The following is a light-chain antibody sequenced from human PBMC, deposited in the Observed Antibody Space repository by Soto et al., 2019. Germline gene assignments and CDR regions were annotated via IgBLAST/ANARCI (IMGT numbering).Light chain of an antibody. J-gene: IGKJ4*01. CDR2: GAT. V-gene: IGKV1-39*01. CDR3: QQSYNTLT. Sequence: DIQMTQSPSSLSASVEDRVTITCRASQRISNYLNWYQQKPGKAPRVLIYGATTLQSGVPSRFSGSGSGTDFVLTVSNLQPEDFATYYCQQSYNTLTFAGGTKVDIK. CDR1: QRISNY.